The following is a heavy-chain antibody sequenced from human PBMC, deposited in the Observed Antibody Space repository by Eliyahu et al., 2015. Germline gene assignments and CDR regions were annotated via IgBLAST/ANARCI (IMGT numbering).Heavy chain of an antibody. CDR2: IKHDGSET. D-gene: IGHD2-2*01. J-gene: IGHJ4*02. V-gene: IGHV3-7*02. CDR1: XFTFSCYW. CDR3: ARLYCTRTSCRHFFDY. Sequence: EVHLVESGGNLVQPGESLRLSCASSXFTFSCYWMSWVRQVPGKGLEWVANIKHDGSETYYVDSMKGRFTISRDNAKNSVFLQMNSLRPEDTAVYYCARLYCTRTSCRHFFDYWGQGSLVTVSS.